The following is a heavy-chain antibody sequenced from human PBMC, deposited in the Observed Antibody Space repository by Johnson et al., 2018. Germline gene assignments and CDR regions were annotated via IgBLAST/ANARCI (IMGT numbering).Heavy chain of an antibody. D-gene: IGHD3-22*01. CDR2: ISSSSSYI. CDR1: GFTFSSYS. Sequence: VQLVESGGGLVKPGGSLRLSCAASGFTFSSYSMNWVRQAPGKGLEWVSSISSSSSYIYYADPVKGRFTISRDNAKNSLYLQMNSLRAEDTAVYYWAREGRGSGYYIDAFDIWGQGTMVTVSS. J-gene: IGHJ3*02. V-gene: IGHV3-21*01. CDR3: AREGRGSGYYIDAFDI.